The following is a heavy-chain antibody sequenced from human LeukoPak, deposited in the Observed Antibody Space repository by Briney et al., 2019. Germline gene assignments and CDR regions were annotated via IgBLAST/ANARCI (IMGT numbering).Heavy chain of an antibody. J-gene: IGHJ4*02. D-gene: IGHD3-22*01. Sequence: ASVKVSCKASGYTFTGYYMHWVRQAPGQGLEWIGWINPNSGGTNYAQKFQGRVTMTRDTSISTAYMELSRLRSDDTAVYYCARENTMTRGAGQADYWGQGTLVTVSS. CDR1: GYTFTGYY. V-gene: IGHV1-2*02. CDR2: INPNSGGT. CDR3: ARENTMTRGAGQADY.